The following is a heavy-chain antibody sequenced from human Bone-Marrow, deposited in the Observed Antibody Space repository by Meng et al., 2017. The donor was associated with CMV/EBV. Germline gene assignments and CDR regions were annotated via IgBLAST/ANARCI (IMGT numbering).Heavy chain of an antibody. Sequence: GESLKISCKASGYRFTNYWIGWVRQMPGKGLEWMGIIYPGDSDTRYSPSFQGQVTISADKSITTAYLQWGSLKASDTAMYYCAKLNGQMAAHYWGQGTLVTVSS. D-gene: IGHD5-24*01. J-gene: IGHJ4*02. CDR3: AKLNGQMAAHY. CDR1: GYRFTNYW. V-gene: IGHV5-51*01. CDR2: IYPGDSDT.